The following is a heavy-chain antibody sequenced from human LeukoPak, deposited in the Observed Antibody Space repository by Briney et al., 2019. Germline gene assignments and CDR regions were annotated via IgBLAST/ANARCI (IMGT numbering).Heavy chain of an antibody. J-gene: IGHJ3*02. D-gene: IGHD2-8*01. CDR3: AREARGTRAAFDI. V-gene: IGHV3-7*01. CDR1: GFTFSSYW. Sequence: GGSLRLSCAASGFTFSSYWMSWVRQAPGKGLEWAANIKEDGTNRYYVGSVRGRFTISRDNAKNSLYLQMNSLRADDTAMYYCAREARGTRAAFDIWGQGTMVTVFS. CDR2: IKEDGTNR.